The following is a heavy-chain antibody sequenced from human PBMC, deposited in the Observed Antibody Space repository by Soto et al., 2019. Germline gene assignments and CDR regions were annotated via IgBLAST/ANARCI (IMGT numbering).Heavy chain of an antibody. Sequence: SETLCLTCTVSGGSIITSSYHWTWIRQPPGKGLEWIASIYYSGSTYYNPSLKSRATISVDTSKNQFSLKLTSVTAADTAVYYCAREYESSPTDWGQGTLVTVSS. CDR3: AREYESSPTD. CDR2: IYYSGST. J-gene: IGHJ4*02. CDR1: GGSIITSSYH. V-gene: IGHV4-39*02. D-gene: IGHD6-13*01.